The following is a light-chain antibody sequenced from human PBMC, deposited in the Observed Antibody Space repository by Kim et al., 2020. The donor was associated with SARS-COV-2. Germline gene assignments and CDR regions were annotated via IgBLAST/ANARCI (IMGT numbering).Light chain of an antibody. CDR2: GKN. CDR1: SLRSYY. Sequence: AVGQTVRITCQGDSLRSYYASWYQQKPGQAPVLVIYGKNNRPSGIPDRFSGSSSGNTASLTITGAQAGDEADYYCNSRDSSGNHVVFGGGTQLTVL. V-gene: IGLV3-19*01. CDR3: NSRDSSGNHVV. J-gene: IGLJ2*01.